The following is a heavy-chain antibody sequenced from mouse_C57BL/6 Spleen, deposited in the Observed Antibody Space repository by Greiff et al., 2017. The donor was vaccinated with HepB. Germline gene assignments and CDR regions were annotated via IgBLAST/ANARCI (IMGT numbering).Heavy chain of an antibody. CDR3: ARQNDYEYAMDY. D-gene: IGHD2-4*01. V-gene: IGHV1-39*01. CDR2: INPNYGTT. Sequence: VHVKQSGPELVKPGASVKISCKASGYSFTDYNMNWVKQSNGKSLEWIGVINPNYGTTSYNQKFKGKATLTVDQSSSTAYMQLNSLTSEDSAVYYCARQNDYEYAMDYWGQGTSVTVSS. J-gene: IGHJ4*01. CDR1: GYSFTDYN.